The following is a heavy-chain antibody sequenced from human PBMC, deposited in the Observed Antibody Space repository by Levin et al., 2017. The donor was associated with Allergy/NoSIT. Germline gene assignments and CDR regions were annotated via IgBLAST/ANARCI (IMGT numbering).Heavy chain of an antibody. CDR3: ARGPGYSSGWYAYYDY. Sequence: SETLSLTCAVYGGSFSDYYWSWIRQPPGKGLEWIGEITHSGSTNYNPSLKSRVTISVDTSKSQFSLRLSSVTAADTAVYFCARGPGYSSGWYAYYDYWGQGTLVTVSS. D-gene: IGHD6-19*01. V-gene: IGHV4-34*01. CDR1: GGSFSDYY. CDR2: ITHSGST. J-gene: IGHJ4*02.